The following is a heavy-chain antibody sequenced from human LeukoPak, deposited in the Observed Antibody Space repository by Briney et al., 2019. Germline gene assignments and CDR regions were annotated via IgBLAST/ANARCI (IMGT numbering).Heavy chain of an antibody. J-gene: IGHJ6*03. CDR3: ARCRVRYYDILAGYRYYYYYMDV. CDR1: GGSFSGYY. D-gene: IGHD3-9*01. V-gene: IGHV4-34*01. Sequence: KPSETLSLTCAVYGGSFSGYYWSWIRQPPGKGLEWIGEINHSGSTNYNPSLKSRVTISVDTSKNQFSLKLSSVTAADTAVYYCARCRVRYYDILAGYRYYYYYMDVWGKGTTVTVSS. CDR2: INHSGST.